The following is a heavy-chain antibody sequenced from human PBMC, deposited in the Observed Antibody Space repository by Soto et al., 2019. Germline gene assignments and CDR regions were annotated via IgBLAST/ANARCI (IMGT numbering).Heavy chain of an antibody. Sequence: QVQLVQSGAEVKKPGASVKVSCKASGYTFTSYGISWVRQAPGQGLEWMGWISAYNGNTNYAQKLQGRVTMTTDTSTRTAYLELRRLRSDDTAGYYCAHSSGYYLEPNWFDPWGQGTLVTVSS. D-gene: IGHD3-22*01. J-gene: IGHJ5*02. V-gene: IGHV1-18*04. CDR1: GYTFTSYG. CDR3: AHSSGYYLEPNWFDP. CDR2: ISAYNGNT.